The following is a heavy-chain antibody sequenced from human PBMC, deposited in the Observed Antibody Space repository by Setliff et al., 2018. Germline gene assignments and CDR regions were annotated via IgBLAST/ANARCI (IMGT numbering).Heavy chain of an antibody. CDR3: ASPVGAHRGY. CDR2: IYYGGST. J-gene: IGHJ4*02. D-gene: IGHD1-26*01. CDR1: GGSISSHY. V-gene: IGHV4-59*11. Sequence: SETLSLTCTVSGGSISSHYWSWIRQPPGKGLEWIGSIYYGGSTNYNPSLKSRVAISVDTSKNQFSLKLSSVTAADTAVYYCASPVGAHRGYWGQGTLVTVSS.